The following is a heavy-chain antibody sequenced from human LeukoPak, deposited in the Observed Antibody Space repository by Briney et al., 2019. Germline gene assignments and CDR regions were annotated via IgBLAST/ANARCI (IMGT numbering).Heavy chain of an antibody. CDR2: ISAYNGNT. CDR1: GYTFTSYG. Sequence: GASVKVSCKASGYTFTSYGISWVRQAPGQGLEWMGWISAYNGNTNYAQKLQGRVTMTTDTSTSTAYMELRSLRSDDTAVYYCARDLVSFFGWLQSDDAFDIWGQGTMVTVSS. J-gene: IGHJ3*02. CDR3: ARDLVSFFGWLQSDDAFDI. V-gene: IGHV1-18*01. D-gene: IGHD5-24*01.